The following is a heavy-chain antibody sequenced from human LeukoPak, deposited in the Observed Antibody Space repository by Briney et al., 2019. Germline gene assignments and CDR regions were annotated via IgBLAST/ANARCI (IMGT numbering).Heavy chain of an antibody. J-gene: IGHJ3*02. D-gene: IGHD3-22*01. CDR3: ARAYDSSGYYDAFDI. CDR2: IIPILGIV. Sequence: SVKVSCKASGGTFSSYTLSWVRQAPGQGLEWMGRIIPILGIVNYAQQFQGRVTIIADKSTNTAYMELSGLRSEDTAVYYCARAYDSSGYYDAFDIWGQGTMVTVSS. CDR1: GGTFSSYT. V-gene: IGHV1-69*02.